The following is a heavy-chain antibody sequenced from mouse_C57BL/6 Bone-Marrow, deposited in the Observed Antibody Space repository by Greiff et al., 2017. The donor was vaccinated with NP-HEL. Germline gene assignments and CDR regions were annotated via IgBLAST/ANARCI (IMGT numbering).Heavy chain of an antibody. CDR1: GFTFTDYY. V-gene: IGHV7-3*01. Sequence: EVQGVESGGGLVQPGGSLSLSCAASGFTFTDYYMSWVRQPPGKALEWLVFIRNKANGYTTEYSASVKGRFTISRDNSQSILYLHMNALRAEDSATYYCARSIYYDYADDPFYAMDYWGQGTSVTVSS. CDR2: IRNKANGYTT. J-gene: IGHJ4*01. D-gene: IGHD2-4*01. CDR3: ARSIYYDYADDPFYAMDY.